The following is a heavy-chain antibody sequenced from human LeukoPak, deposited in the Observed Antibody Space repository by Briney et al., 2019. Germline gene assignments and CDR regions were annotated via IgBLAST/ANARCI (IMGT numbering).Heavy chain of an antibody. CDR3: AKDVVVTTEDAFDI. J-gene: IGHJ3*02. D-gene: IGHD2-21*01. CDR2: IRYDGSNK. CDR1: GFTFSSYG. Sequence: PGGSLRLSCAASGFTFSSYGMHWVRQAPGKGLEWVAFIRYDGSNKYYADSVKGRFTISRDNSKNTLYLQMNSLRAEDTAVYYCAKDVVVTTEDAFDIWGQGTMVTVSS. V-gene: IGHV3-30*02.